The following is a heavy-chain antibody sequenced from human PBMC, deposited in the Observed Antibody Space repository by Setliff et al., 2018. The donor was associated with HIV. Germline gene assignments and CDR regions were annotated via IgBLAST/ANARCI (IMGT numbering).Heavy chain of an antibody. CDR1: GGSISSNNW. CDR2: IYHSGST. CDR3: AREREKYSDWYYFDY. D-gene: IGHD6-19*01. V-gene: IGHV4-4*01. J-gene: IGHJ4*02. Sequence: LSLTCAVSGGSISSNNWWTWVRQPPGKGLEWIGEIYHSGSTNYNPSLKRRVTISVDKSKNQFSLKLSSVTAADTAVYFCAREREKYSDWYYFDYWGQGTLVTVSS.